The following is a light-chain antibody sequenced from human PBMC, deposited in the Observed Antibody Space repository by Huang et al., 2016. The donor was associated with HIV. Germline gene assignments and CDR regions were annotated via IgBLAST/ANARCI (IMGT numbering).Light chain of an antibody. CDR2: VAS. CDR1: QSVSSR. J-gene: IGKJ3*01. CDR3: QQYSNWPT. Sequence: EIVMTQSPATLAVSPGERATLSCRASQSVSSRLAWYQLKPGQAPRLLVYVASARATGIPGRFSDRGYGTEFTRSSSSLQSEDLGLYYYQQYSNWPTFGPGTKGDIK. V-gene: IGKV3-15*01.